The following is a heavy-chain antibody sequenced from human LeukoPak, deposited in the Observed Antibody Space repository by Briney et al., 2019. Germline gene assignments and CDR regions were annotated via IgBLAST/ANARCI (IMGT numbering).Heavy chain of an antibody. CDR3: ANSKPMWNDAFDI. CDR1: GDSVSSISAL. J-gene: IGHJ3*02. CDR2: TYYRSKWYN. Sequence: SQTLSLTCAISGDSVSSISALWNWIRQSPSRGLEWLGRTYYRSKWYNDYAVSVKSRITINADTSKNQFSLQLNSVTPEDTAVYYCANSKPMWNDAFDIWGQGTMVTVSS. V-gene: IGHV6-1*01. D-gene: IGHD1-1*01.